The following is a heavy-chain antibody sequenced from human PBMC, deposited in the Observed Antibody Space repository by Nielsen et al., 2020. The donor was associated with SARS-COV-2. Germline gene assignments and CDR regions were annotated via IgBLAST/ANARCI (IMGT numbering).Heavy chain of an antibody. CDR2: ISWNSGSI. V-gene: IGHV3-9*01. D-gene: IGHD3-10*01. Sequence: GGSLRLSCAASGFTFSSYAMSWVRQAPGKGLEWVSGISWNSGSIGYADSVKGRFTISRDNAKNSLYLQMNSLRAEDTALYYCAKVTGSWDYYGMDVWGQGTTVTVSS. J-gene: IGHJ6*02. CDR3: AKVTGSWDYYGMDV. CDR1: GFTFSSYA.